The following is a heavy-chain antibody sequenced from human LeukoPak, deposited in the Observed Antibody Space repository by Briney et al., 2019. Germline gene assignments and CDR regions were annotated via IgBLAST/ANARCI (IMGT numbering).Heavy chain of an antibody. Sequence: PSETLSLTCTVSGGSISSYYWSWIRQPPGKGLEWIGYIYYSWSTNYNPYLKSRVNISGDPSKNQFSLKLSSVTAADTAVYYCARVPAKPAADGMDVWGQGTTVTVSS. V-gene: IGHV4-59*01. CDR1: GGSISSYY. J-gene: IGHJ6*02. D-gene: IGHD2-2*01. CDR3: ARVPAKPAADGMDV. CDR2: IYYSWST.